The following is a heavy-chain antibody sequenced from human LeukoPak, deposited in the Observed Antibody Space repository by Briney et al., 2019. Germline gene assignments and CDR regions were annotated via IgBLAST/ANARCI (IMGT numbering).Heavy chain of an antibody. V-gene: IGHV3-21*01. Sequence: GGSLRLSCAASGFTFSDYSMNWVRQAPGKGLEWVSSISSSSGYIYYADSVKGRFTISRDNAKNSLYLQMNSLRAEDTAVYYCARGYGSGSYIPGYWGQGTLVTVSS. D-gene: IGHD3-10*01. J-gene: IGHJ4*02. CDR1: GFTFSDYS. CDR2: ISSSSGYI. CDR3: ARGYGSGSYIPGY.